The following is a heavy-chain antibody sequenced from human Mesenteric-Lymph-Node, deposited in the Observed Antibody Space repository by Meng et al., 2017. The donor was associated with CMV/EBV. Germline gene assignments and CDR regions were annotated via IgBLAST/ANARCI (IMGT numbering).Heavy chain of an antibody. CDR2: ISSSSSYI. CDR3: ARGLYSSSWYFDY. V-gene: IGHV3-21*01. Sequence: GESLKISCAASGFTFSDYSMNWVRQAPGKGLEWVSSISSSSSYIYYADSVKGRFTISRDNAKNSLYLQMNSLRAEDTAVYYCARGLYSSSWYFDYWGQGTLVTVSS. D-gene: IGHD6-13*01. CDR1: GFTFSDYS. J-gene: IGHJ4*02.